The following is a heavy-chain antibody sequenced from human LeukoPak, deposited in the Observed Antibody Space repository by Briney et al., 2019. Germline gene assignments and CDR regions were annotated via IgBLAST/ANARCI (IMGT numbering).Heavy chain of an antibody. CDR2: IGDSGRST. CDR3: AKERYYYDNSGSLDN. D-gene: IGHD3-22*01. J-gene: IGHJ4*02. V-gene: IGHV3-23*01. CDR1: GFTFSTSA. Sequence: QTGGSLRLSCAASGFTFSTSAMSWVRQAPGKGLEWVSAIGDSGRSTYYADSVKGRFTISRDSSKNTLYLHMSNLRAEDTAVYYCAKERYYYDNSGSLDNWGQGTLVTVSS.